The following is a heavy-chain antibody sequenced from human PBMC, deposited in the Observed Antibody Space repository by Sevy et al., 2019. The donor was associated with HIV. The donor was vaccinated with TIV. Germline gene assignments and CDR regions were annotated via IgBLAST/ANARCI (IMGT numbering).Heavy chain of an antibody. J-gene: IGHJ6*02. D-gene: IGHD2-2*01. Sequence: GGSLRLSCAASGFTFISFTMNWVRQAPGKGLEWVSSVSNSPSYIYYADSVKGRFTISRDNAKNSLYLQMNSLRAEDTALYYCARDCNSASCLWGLDVWGQWTTVTVSS. CDR2: VSNSPSYI. V-gene: IGHV3-21*04. CDR1: GFTFISFT. CDR3: ARDCNSASCLWGLDV.